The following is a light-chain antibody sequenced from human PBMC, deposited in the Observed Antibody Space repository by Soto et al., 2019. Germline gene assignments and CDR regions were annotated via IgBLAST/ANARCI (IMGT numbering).Light chain of an antibody. J-gene: IGLJ2*01. CDR2: DVT. Sequence: QSVLTQPRSVSGSPGQSVAISCAGTSSDVGRYNYVSWYQQYPGKAPKLIIYDVTKRPSGVPDRFSGSKSGNTASLTISGLQAEDEADYYCGSVAGLFGGGTKLTVL. CDR1: SSDVGRYNY. CDR3: GSVAGL. V-gene: IGLV2-11*01.